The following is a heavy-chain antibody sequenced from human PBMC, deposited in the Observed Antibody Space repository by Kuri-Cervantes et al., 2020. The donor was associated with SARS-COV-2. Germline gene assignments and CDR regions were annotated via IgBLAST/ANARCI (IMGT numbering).Heavy chain of an antibody. CDR1: GFTFSNYA. Sequence: GESLKISCVASGFTFSNYAIHWVRQAPGKGLEWVAVIWYDGKNEYYAGSVKGRFTISRDNSRNTVLLQMNSLKSEDTAVYYCTTEKMVYYKSGGYRTLGENFQHWGQGTLVTVSS. V-gene: IGHV3-33*08. D-gene: IGHD3-22*01. CDR2: IWYDGKNE. CDR3: TTEKMVYYKSGGYRTLGENFQH. J-gene: IGHJ1*01.